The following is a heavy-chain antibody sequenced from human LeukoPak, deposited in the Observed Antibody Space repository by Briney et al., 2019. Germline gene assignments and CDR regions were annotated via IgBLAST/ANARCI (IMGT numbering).Heavy chain of an antibody. V-gene: IGHV3-23*01. CDR2: ISGSGGSA. CDR3: ARASYLQSLDF. J-gene: IGHJ4*02. CDR1: GFTFSRYG. D-gene: IGHD2-2*02. Sequence: GGSLRLSCAASGFTFSRYGMSWVRQAPGKGLEWVSVISGSGGSAYYADSAKGRFTISRDNTKNSMYLQMNSLRSEDTAVFYCARASYLQSLDFWGQGTLVTVSS.